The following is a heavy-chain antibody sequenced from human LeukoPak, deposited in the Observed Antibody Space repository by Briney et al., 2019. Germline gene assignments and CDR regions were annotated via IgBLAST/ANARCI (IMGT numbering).Heavy chain of an antibody. CDR1: GGSISSSSFY. Sequence: SETLSLTCTVSGGSISSSSFYWGWIRQPPGKGLEWIGSIYYSGSTYYNPSLKSRVTISVDTSKNQFSLKLSSVTAADTAVYYCARTDVVVVVAATGYSYYFDYWGQGSLVTVSS. V-gene: IGHV4-39*07. CDR2: IYYSGST. CDR3: ARTDVVVVVAATGYSYYFDY. D-gene: IGHD2-15*01. J-gene: IGHJ4*02.